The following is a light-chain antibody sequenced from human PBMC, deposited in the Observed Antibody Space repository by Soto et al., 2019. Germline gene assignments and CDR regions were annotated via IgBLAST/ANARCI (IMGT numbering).Light chain of an antibody. J-gene: IGKJ1*01. CDR3: QEYDNLPPTWT. Sequence: DIQMTQSPSSLSASVGNRVTITCQASQDIATYLNWYQQKPGKAPNLLIYDASNLETGVPSRFRGGGSGTHFTFTISNLQPEDIATYYWQEYDNLPPTWTFGQGTKVEIE. V-gene: IGKV1-33*01. CDR1: QDIATY. CDR2: DAS.